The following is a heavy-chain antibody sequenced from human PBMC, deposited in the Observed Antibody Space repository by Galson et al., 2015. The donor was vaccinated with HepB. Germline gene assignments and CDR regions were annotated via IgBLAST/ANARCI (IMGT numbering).Heavy chain of an antibody. D-gene: IGHD2-15*01. Sequence: SVKVSCKASGGTFSSYAISWVRQAPGQGLEWMGGIIPIFGTANYAQKFQGRVTITADESTSTAYMELSSLRSDDTAVYYCARETCSGGSCYNFDYWGQGTLVTVSS. J-gene: IGHJ4*02. CDR1: GGTFSSYA. V-gene: IGHV1-69*13. CDR2: IIPIFGTA. CDR3: ARETCSGGSCYNFDY.